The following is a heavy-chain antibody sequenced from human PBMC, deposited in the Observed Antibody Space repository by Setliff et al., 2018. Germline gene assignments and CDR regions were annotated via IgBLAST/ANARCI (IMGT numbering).Heavy chain of an antibody. V-gene: IGHV4-34*01. J-gene: IGHJ3*02. CDR3: ARDYTYYDFWSGPSSDAFDI. D-gene: IGHD3-3*01. CDR1: GGSFSGYY. CDR2: INHSGST. Sequence: PSETLSLTCAVYGGSFSGYYWSWIRQPPGKGLEWIGEINHSGSTNYNPSLKSRVTISVDMSKNQFSLKLSSVTAADTAVYYCARDYTYYDFWSGPSSDAFDIWGQGTMVTVSS.